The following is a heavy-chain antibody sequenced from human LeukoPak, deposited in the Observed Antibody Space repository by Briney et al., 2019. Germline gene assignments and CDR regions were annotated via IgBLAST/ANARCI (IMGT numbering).Heavy chain of an antibody. CDR2: ISSSSSYI. D-gene: IGHD3-22*01. V-gene: IGHV3-21*01. Sequence: GGSLRLSCAASGFTFSNYWMHWVRQAPGKGLEWVSSISSSSSYIYYADSVKGRFTISRDNAKNSLYLQMNSLRAEDTAVYYCARDLGQYYDTSDNWFDPWGQGTLVTVSS. CDR3: ARDLGQYYDTSDNWFDP. J-gene: IGHJ5*02. CDR1: GFTFSNYW.